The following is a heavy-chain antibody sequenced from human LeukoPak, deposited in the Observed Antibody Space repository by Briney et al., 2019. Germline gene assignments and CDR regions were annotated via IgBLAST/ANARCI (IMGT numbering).Heavy chain of an antibody. CDR3: VRGGSGTYYNWVGWFDS. D-gene: IGHD3-10*01. CDR1: GGSISSSSYY. CDR2: IYYSGST. Sequence: SETLSLTCTVSGGSISSSSYYWGWIRQPPGKGLEGIGSIYYSGSTYYNPSLKSRVTISVDTPSNQLSLKLTSVTPADTAVYYCVRGGSGTYYNWVGWFDSWGQGTLVTVSS. J-gene: IGHJ5*01. V-gene: IGHV4-39*07.